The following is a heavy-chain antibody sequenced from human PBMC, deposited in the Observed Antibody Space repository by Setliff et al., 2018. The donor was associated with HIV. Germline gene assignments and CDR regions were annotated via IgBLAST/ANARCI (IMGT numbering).Heavy chain of an antibody. CDR3: AREKGRYFDWSHTRDAFDI. CDR1: GDSIFTSTYY. CDR2: IHYSGNT. V-gene: IGHV4-31*03. J-gene: IGHJ3*02. D-gene: IGHD3-9*01. Sequence: SETLSLTCSVSGDSIFTSTYYWGWIRHHPGKGLEWIGYIHYSGNTYYTPSPKSRLTIAVDTSKNQFSLNLSSVTAADTAVYYCAREKGRYFDWSHTRDAFDIWGQGTMVTVSS.